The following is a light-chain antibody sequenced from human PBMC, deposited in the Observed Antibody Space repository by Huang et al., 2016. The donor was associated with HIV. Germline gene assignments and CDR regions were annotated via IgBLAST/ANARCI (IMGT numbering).Light chain of an antibody. Sequence: EVVLTQSPDTLSSSPGERVTVSCRASQSLSSSYIAWDQQRPGQAPRLLIYGASTRATDIPDMFSGSGSGTDFTLTINGLEPADFAMYYCQQYGTSPYTFGQGTNLEI. CDR1: QSLSSSY. J-gene: IGKJ2*01. CDR3: QQYGTSPYT. V-gene: IGKV3-20*01. CDR2: GAS.